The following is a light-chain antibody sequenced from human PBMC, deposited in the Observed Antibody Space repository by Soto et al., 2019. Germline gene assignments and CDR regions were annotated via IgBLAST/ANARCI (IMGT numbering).Light chain of an antibody. CDR2: EVS. CDR1: SSDVGAYNY. CDR3: SSYASSNTLL. V-gene: IGLV2-14*01. J-gene: IGLJ2*01. Sequence: QSALTQTASVSGSPGQSVTISCTGTSSDVGAYNYVSWYQHHPGKAPKLIIYEVSYRPSGVSNRFSGSKSGNTASLTISGLQAEDEADYYCSSYASSNTLLFGGGTKLTVL.